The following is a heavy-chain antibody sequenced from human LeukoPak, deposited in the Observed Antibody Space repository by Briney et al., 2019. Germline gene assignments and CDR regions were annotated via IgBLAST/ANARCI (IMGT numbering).Heavy chain of an antibody. V-gene: IGHV5-51*01. CDR1: GYSFTSYW. Sequence: GESLKISCKGSGYSFTSYWIGWVRQMPGKGLEWMGIIYPGDSDTRYSPSFQGQVTISADKSISTAYLQWSSLKASDTATYYCARGPYYYDSSGYLSDYWGQGTLVTVSS. D-gene: IGHD3-22*01. CDR2: IYPGDSDT. J-gene: IGHJ4*02. CDR3: ARGPYYYDSSGYLSDY.